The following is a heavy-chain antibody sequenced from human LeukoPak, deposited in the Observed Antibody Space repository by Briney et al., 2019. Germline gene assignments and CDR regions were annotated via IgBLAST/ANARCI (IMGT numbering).Heavy chain of an antibody. CDR1: GYSFTSYW. Sequence: GESLKIFCKGSGYSFTSYWISWVRQVPGKGLEWMGRIDPSDSYTNYSPSFQGHVTISADKSISTAYLQWSSLKASDTAMYYCARHLPSTYYYDSSAYPPDDYWGQGTLVTVSS. V-gene: IGHV5-10-1*01. D-gene: IGHD3-22*01. CDR3: ARHLPSTYYYDSSAYPPDDY. J-gene: IGHJ4*02. CDR2: IDPSDSYT.